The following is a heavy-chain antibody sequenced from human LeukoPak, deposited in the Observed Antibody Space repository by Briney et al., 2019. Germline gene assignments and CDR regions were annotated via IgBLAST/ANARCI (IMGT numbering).Heavy chain of an antibody. CDR2: IYHSGST. D-gene: IGHD3-16*02. V-gene: IGHV4-30-2*01. Sequence: SETLSLTCAVSGGSISSGGYSWSWIRQPPGKGLEWIGYIYHSGSTYYNPSLKSRVTISVDRSKNQFSLKLSSVTAADTAVYYCARGFGELSNWGQGTLVTVSS. CDR1: GGSISSGGYS. J-gene: IGHJ4*02. CDR3: ARGFGELSN.